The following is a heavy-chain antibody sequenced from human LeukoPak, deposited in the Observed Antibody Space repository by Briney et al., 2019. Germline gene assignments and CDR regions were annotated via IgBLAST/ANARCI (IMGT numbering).Heavy chain of an antibody. Sequence: KSGGSLRLSCAASGFSFSVYGMNWVRQAPGKGLEWVSGITGSGVTYYADSVKGRFTISRDNAKNSLYLQMNSLRAEDTAVYYCAELGITMIGGVWGKGTTVTISS. J-gene: IGHJ6*04. CDR3: AELGITMIGGV. CDR2: ITGSGVT. CDR1: GFSFSVYG. D-gene: IGHD3-10*02. V-gene: IGHV3-69-1*02.